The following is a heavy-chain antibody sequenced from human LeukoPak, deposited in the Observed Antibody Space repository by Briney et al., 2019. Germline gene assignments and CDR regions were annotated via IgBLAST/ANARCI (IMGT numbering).Heavy chain of an antibody. CDR3: ARANDYGSFDY. J-gene: IGHJ4*02. CDR1: GFTVSSNY. CDR2: IYSGGST. Sequence: PGGSLRLSCAASGFTVSSNYMSWVRQAPGKGLEWVSIIYSGGSTYYADSVKGRFTISRDNSKNTLYLQMNSLRAEDTAVYYCARANDYGSFDYWGQGTLVTVSS. D-gene: IGHD4-17*01. V-gene: IGHV3-66*01.